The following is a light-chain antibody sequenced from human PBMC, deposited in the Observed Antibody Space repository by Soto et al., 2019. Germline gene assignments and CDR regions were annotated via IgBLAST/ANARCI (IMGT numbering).Light chain of an antibody. CDR1: SSNIGSNS. Sequence: QAVVTQSPSASGIPGQRVTIACSGSSSNIGSNSVHWYQHVAGTAPKILIFRDNERAFGVSDRFSASKSDTSASLAISGLRSEDEADYYCSTWDDNLGGPLFGGGTKLTVL. CDR2: RDN. V-gene: IGLV1-47*01. CDR3: STWDDNLGGPL. J-gene: IGLJ2*01.